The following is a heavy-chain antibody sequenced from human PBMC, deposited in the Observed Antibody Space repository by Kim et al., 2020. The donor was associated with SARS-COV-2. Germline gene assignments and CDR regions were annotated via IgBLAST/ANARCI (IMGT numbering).Heavy chain of an antibody. J-gene: IGHJ4*02. D-gene: IGHD2-15*01. CDR1: GYSISSGYY. V-gene: IGHV4-38-2*02. Sequence: SETLSLTCTVSGYSISSGYYWGWIRQPPGKGLEWIGSIYHSGSTYYNPSLKSRVTISVDTSKNQFSLKLSSVTAADTAVYYCARRKEGVVDYWGQGTLVT. CDR3: ARRKEGVVDY. CDR2: IYHSGST.